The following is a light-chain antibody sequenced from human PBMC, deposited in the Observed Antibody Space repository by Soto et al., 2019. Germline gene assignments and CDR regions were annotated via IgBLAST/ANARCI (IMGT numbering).Light chain of an antibody. V-gene: IGKV4-1*01. CDR3: QQYFTTPFT. Sequence: DIVMTQSPDSLAVSLGERATINCKSSQSVLYSSNNKSYLAWYQHKPGQPPKLLIFWASTRESGVPDRFSGSGSRTDFTLTISSLQAEDVAVYYCQQYFTTPFTFGPGTKVDI. CDR2: WAS. J-gene: IGKJ3*01. CDR1: QSVLYSSNNKSY.